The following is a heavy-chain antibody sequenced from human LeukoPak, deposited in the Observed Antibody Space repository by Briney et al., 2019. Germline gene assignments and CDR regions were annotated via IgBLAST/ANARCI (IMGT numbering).Heavy chain of an antibody. CDR2: IKQDGSEK. CDR3: ARASSGSYGY. V-gene: IGHV3-7*01. J-gene: IGHJ4*02. CDR1: GFTFNRYW. D-gene: IGHD1-26*01. Sequence: GGSLRLSCAASGFTFNRYWMSWVRQAPGKGLEWVANIKQDGSEKYYVDSVKGRFTISRDNAKNSLYLQMNSLRAEDTAVYYCARASSGSYGYWGQGTLVTVSS.